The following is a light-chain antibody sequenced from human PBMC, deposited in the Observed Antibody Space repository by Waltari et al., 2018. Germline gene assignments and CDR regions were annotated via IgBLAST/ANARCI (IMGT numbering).Light chain of an antibody. J-gene: IGLJ2*01. V-gene: IGLV3-21*02. CDR1: NIADQS. CDR2: DDS. CDR3: QVWDSTSDHVV. Sequence: YVLTQPPSVSVAPGPTAKITCGGDNIADQSVNWYKQRPGQAPVLVVYDDSDRPSGIPERFSGSNSGKATLTISRVEAGDEADYYCQVWDSTSDHVVFGGGTKLTVL.